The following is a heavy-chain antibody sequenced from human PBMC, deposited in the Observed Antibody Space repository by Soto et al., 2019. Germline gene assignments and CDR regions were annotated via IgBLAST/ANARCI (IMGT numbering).Heavy chain of an antibody. CDR2: ISGSGGST. V-gene: IGHV3-23*01. CDR3: AKGGYSSSWYRWLDP. D-gene: IGHD6-13*01. CDR1: GFTFSSYA. Sequence: PGGSLRLSCAASGFTFSSYAMSWVRQAPGKGLEWVSAISGSGGSTYYADSVKGRFTISRDNSKNTLYLQMNSLRAEDTAVYYCAKGGYSSSWYRWLDPWGPGTMVTVYS. J-gene: IGHJ5*02.